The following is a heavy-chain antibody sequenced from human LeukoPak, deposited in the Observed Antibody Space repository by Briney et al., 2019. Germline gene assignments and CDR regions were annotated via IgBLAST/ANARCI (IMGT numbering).Heavy chain of an antibody. CDR2: ITTYNGDT. J-gene: IGHJ4*02. CDR1: GYTFTTYG. D-gene: IGHD6-6*01. CDR3: AIVLPYFGY. Sequence: ASVKVSCKASGYTFTTYGLSWVRQAPGQGLEWMGWITTYNGDTDYAQKLQGRVTMTADTSTSTAYMELRSLRSDDTAVYYCAIVLPYFGYWGQGTLLAVSS. V-gene: IGHV1-18*01.